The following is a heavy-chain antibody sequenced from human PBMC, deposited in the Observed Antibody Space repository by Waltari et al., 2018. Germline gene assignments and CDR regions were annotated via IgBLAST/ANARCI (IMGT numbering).Heavy chain of an antibody. D-gene: IGHD1-26*01. CDR1: GGTFSSYA. CDR2: IIPSLGIA. V-gene: IGHV1-69*04. CDR3: ARPSGSIGADAFDI. Sequence: QVQLVQSGAEVKKPGSSVKVSCKASGGTFSSYAISWVRQAPGQGLEWMGGIIPSLGIANYAQKFQGRVTITADESTSTAYMELSSLRSEDTAVYYCARPSGSIGADAFDIWGQGTMVTVSS. J-gene: IGHJ3*02.